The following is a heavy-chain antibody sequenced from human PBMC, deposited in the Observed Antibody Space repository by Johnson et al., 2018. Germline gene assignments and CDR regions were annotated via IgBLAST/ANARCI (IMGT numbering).Heavy chain of an antibody. CDR3: ARGLSYKTD. Sequence: QVQLVQSGAEVKKPGSSVKVSCKATGGTFKSYAITWLRQAPGQGLEWMGGIIPKFDTANYAQEFQDRVTITADAPTGTAYMELSSLRSEDTAGSYCARGLSYKTDWGQGTLGTVSS. CDR2: IIPKFDTA. J-gene: IGHJ1*01. D-gene: IGHD3-16*02. V-gene: IGHV1-69*12. CDR1: GGTFKSYA.